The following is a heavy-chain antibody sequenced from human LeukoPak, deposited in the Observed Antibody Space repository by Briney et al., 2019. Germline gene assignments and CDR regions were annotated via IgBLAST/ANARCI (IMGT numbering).Heavy chain of an antibody. CDR3: AREPKFYDVLIGYYYDFDL. D-gene: IGHD3-9*01. V-gene: IGHV4-4*07. CDR1: GGSISSYS. CDR2: IDTSGST. J-gene: IGHJ2*01. Sequence: SETLSLTCTASGGSISSYSWNWIRQPAGKGLEWIGRIDTSGSTNYNPSLKSRVTLSVDTSKTQFSLKLSSVIAANTAVYYCAREPKFYDVLIGYYYDFDLWGRGTLVTVSS.